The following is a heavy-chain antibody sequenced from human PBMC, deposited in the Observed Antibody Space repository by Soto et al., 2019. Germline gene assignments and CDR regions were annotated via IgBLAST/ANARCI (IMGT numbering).Heavy chain of an antibody. CDR3: ARGWDIVVVLPYYGMDV. Sequence: PGESLKISCAASGFTFSRYSMNWVRQAPGKGLEWVTYISSSSSTIYYADYVKGRFTISRDNAKNSLYLQMNSLRAEDTAVYFFARGWDIVVVLPYYGMDVWGQGTTVTGSS. CDR2: ISSSSSTI. J-gene: IGHJ6*02. CDR1: GFTFSRYS. D-gene: IGHD2-2*01. V-gene: IGHV3-48*01.